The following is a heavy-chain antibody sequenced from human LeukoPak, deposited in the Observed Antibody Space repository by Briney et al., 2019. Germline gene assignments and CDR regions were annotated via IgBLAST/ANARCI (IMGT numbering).Heavy chain of an antibody. D-gene: IGHD3-22*01. CDR3: ARSYYDSSGYYGLYGMAV. CDR1: GYTFTSYD. J-gene: IGHJ6*02. Sequence: ASVKVSCKASGYTFTSYDINWVRQATGQGLEWMGWMNPNSGNTGYAQKFQGRVTMTRNTSISTAYMELSSLRSEDTAVYYCARSYYDSSGYYGLYGMAVWGQGTTVTVSS. V-gene: IGHV1-8*01. CDR2: MNPNSGNT.